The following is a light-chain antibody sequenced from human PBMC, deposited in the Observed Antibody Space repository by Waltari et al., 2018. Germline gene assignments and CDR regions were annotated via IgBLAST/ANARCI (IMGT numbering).Light chain of an antibody. Sequence: EIVLTQSPGTLSLSPGEGSTIPCRAIHIVSSSYLAWYQQKPGQAPRLLIYGTSSRATGIPDRFSGSGSGTDFTLTISRLEPEDFAVYYCQQYGSSPPITFGQGTRLEIK. CDR2: GTS. V-gene: IGKV3-20*01. CDR3: QQYGSSPPIT. J-gene: IGKJ5*01. CDR1: HIVSSSY.